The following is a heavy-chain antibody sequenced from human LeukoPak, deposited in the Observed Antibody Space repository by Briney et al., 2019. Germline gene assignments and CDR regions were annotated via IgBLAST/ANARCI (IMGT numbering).Heavy chain of an antibody. CDR1: GFTFSSYS. D-gene: IGHD6-19*01. J-gene: IGHJ4*02. V-gene: IGHV3-48*01. Sequence: GGSLRLSCAVSGFTFSSYSMNWVRQAPGKGLEWVSYISSSSSTIYYADSVKGRLTISRDNSKNTLYLQMNSLRAEDTAVYYCARAVAGLDYWGQGTLVTVSS. CDR3: ARAVAGLDY. CDR2: ISSSSSTI.